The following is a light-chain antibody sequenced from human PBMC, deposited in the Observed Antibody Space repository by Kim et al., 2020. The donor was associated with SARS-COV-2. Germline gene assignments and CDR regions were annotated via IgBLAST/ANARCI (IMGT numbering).Light chain of an antibody. CDR3: NSRDSSGNRGPVV. CDR2: GKN. J-gene: IGLJ2*01. V-gene: IGLV3-19*01. Sequence: SSELTQDPAVSVALGQTVRITCQGDSLRSYYASWYQQKPGQAPVLVIYGKNNRPSGIPDRFSGSSSGNTASLTITGAQAEDEADYYCNSRDSSGNRGPVV. CDR1: SLRSYY.